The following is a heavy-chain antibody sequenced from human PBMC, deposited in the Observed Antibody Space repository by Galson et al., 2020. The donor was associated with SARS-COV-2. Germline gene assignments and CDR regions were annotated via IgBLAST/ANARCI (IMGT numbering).Heavy chain of an antibody. CDR2: IGYDGNNK. Sequence: GEYLKISCAASGFTFSTYAMHWVRQAPGKGLEWVALIGYDGNNKFYADSVKGRFAISRDNAQSTLFLQMNSLGTDDTAVYYCAKRGGPPTGKDNWFDTWGQGTLVTVSS. CDR3: AKRGGPPTGKDNWFDT. J-gene: IGHJ5*02. CDR1: GFTFSTYA. V-gene: IGHV3-30*09. D-gene: IGHD1-1*01.